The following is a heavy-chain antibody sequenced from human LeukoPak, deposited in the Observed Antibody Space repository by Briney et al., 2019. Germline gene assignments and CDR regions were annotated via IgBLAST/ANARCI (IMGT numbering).Heavy chain of an antibody. J-gene: IGHJ3*02. Sequence: SETLSLTCAVYGGSFSAYYWSWIRQPPGKGLEWIGEINHSGSTNYNPSLKSRVTISVDTSRNQFSLKLSSVTAADTAVYYCARIPQIAAAVNDAFDIWGQGTMVTVSS. CDR3: ARIPQIAAAVNDAFDI. D-gene: IGHD6-13*01. CDR2: INHSGST. CDR1: GGSFSAYY. V-gene: IGHV4-34*01.